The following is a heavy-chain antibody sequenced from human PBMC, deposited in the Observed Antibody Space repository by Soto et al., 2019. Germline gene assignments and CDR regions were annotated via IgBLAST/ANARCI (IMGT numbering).Heavy chain of an antibody. D-gene: IGHD1-26*01. CDR3: AAEIRRGSYWVGYYYYGMDV. V-gene: IGHV1-58*01. J-gene: IGHJ6*02. CDR1: GFTLTSSA. CDR2: IVVGSGNT. Sequence: SVKVSCKASGFTLTSSAVQWVRQARGQRLEWIGWIVVGSGNTNYAQKFQERVTITRDMSTSTAYMELSSLRSEDTAVYYCAAEIRRGSYWVGYYYYGMDVWGQGTTVTVSS.